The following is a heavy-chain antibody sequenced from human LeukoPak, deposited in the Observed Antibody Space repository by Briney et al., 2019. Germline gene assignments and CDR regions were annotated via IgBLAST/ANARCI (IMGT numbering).Heavy chain of an antibody. CDR1: GYRFTSYW. D-gene: IGHD6-25*01. CDR3: ARRTDSGWKWFDP. V-gene: IGHV5-51*01. J-gene: IGHJ5*02. CDR2: IHPGEYER. Sequence: KLGESLKISCMASGYRFTSYWIGWVRQLPGKGLEWMGVIHPGEYERRYSPSFEGQVTISADKSISTAYMQWSSLKASDTAMYYCARRTDSGWKWFDPWGQGTLVTVSS.